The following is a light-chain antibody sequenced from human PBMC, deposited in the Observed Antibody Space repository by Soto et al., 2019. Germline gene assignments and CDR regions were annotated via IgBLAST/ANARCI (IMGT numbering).Light chain of an antibody. V-gene: IGLV2-11*01. J-gene: IGLJ3*02. CDR3: CSYGGSYTWV. CDR2: DVS. CDR1: SGDVGGYNF. Sequence: QSALTQARSVSGSPGQSVTISCTGTSGDVGGYNFVSWYQQHPGNAPKLMIFDVSQWPSGVPDRFSGSKSGNTASLTISGLQAEDEADYYCCSYGGSYTWVFGGGTKLTVL.